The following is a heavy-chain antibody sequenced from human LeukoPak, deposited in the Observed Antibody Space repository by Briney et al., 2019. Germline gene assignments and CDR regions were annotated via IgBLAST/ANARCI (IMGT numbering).Heavy chain of an antibody. CDR3: AIRDGGHFDY. V-gene: IGHV3-30*03. D-gene: IGHD3-16*01. Sequence: PGGSLRLSCAASGFKFSSYGMHWVRQAPGKGLEWVAVISYDGSNKYYADSVKGRFTISRDNSKNTLYLQMNSLRAEDTAVYYCAIRDGGHFDYWGQGTLVTVSS. CDR1: GFKFSSYG. J-gene: IGHJ4*02. CDR2: ISYDGSNK.